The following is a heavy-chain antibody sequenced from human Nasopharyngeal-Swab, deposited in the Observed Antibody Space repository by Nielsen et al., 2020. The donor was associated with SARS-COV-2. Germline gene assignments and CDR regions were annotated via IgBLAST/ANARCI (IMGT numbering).Heavy chain of an antibody. V-gene: IGHV5-51*01. CDR3: ARLLVPAAIRPLYYFDY. CDR2: IYPGDSDT. D-gene: IGHD2-2*02. Sequence: GESLKISCKGSGYSFTSYWIGWVRQMPGKGLEWMGIIYPGDSDTRYSPSFQGQVIISADKSISTACLQWSSLKASDTAMYYCARLLVPAAIRPLYYFDYWGQGTLVTVSS. CDR1: GYSFTSYW. J-gene: IGHJ4*02.